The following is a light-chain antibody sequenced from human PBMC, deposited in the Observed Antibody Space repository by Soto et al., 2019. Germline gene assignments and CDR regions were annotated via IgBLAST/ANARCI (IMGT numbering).Light chain of an antibody. CDR1: QSVSRNY. Sequence: EIVLTQSPGTLSLSTGERATLSCRASQSVSRNYLAWYQQRPGQPPRLLIYGASSRSTGIPDKFSGSGSGTDFTLTITKLEPEDFAVYYCHQYGSSPPYTFGQGTRLEIK. V-gene: IGKV3-20*01. J-gene: IGKJ2*01. CDR2: GAS. CDR3: HQYGSSPPYT.